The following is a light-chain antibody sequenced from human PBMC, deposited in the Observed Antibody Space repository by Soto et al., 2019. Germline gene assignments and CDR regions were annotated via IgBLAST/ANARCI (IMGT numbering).Light chain of an antibody. CDR1: QSVSSSY. CDR3: QQYGSSPT. J-gene: IGKJ1*01. Sequence: EIVLTQSPGTRSWSRGERGTLYSRASQSVSSSYLAWYQQKPGQAPRLLIYGASSRATGIPDRFSGSGSGTDFTLTISSLEPEGFAVYYCQQYGSSPTFGQGAKVDI. V-gene: IGKV3-20*01. CDR2: GAS.